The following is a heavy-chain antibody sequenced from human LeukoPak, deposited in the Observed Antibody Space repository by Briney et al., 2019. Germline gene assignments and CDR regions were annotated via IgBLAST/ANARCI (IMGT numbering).Heavy chain of an antibody. CDR3: AKAGIMITFGGVIVKAPGYFDY. CDR2: ISGSGGST. CDR1: GFTFSSYA. V-gene: IGHV3-23*01. J-gene: IGHJ4*02. Sequence: PGGSLRLSCAASGFTFSSYAMSWVRQAPGKGLEWVSAISGSGGSTYYADSVKGRFTISRDNSKNTLYLQMNSLRAEDTAVYYCAKAGIMITFGGVIVKAPGYFDYWGQGTLVTVSS. D-gene: IGHD3-16*02.